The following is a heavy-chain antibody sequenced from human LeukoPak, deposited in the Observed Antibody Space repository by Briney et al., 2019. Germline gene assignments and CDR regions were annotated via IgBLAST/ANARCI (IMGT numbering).Heavy chain of an antibody. Sequence: GGSLRLSCAASGFTFSSYSINWVRQAPGKGLEWVSSISSSSSYIYYADSVKGRFTISRDNAENTLYLQMNSLRVEDTAVYYCVRSAFHAGSGNYYDYWGQGTLVTVSS. CDR2: ISSSSSYI. D-gene: IGHD3-22*01. CDR1: GFTFSSYS. CDR3: VRSAFHAGSGNYYDY. V-gene: IGHV3-21*01. J-gene: IGHJ4*02.